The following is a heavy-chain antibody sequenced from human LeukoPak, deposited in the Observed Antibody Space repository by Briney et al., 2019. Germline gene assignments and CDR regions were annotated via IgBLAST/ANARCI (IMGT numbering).Heavy chain of an antibody. CDR1: GFTFSSYD. CDR2: LSGSDLRT. D-gene: IGHD5-24*01. CDR3: AKRHFYNHNAGMDV. Sequence: PGGSLRLSCAASGFTFSSYDMSWVRQAPGKGLEWVSGLSGSDLRTYYAESVKGRFTISRDNSKNTLFLQMNSLRAEDTAIYYCAKRHFYNHNAGMDVWGQGTTVTVSS. J-gene: IGHJ6*02. V-gene: IGHV3-23*01.